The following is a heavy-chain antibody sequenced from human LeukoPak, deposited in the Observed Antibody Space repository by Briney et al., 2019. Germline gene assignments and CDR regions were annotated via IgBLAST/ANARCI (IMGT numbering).Heavy chain of an antibody. D-gene: IGHD3-16*02. CDR2: IKQDGSEK. CDR3: ASYHDDYVWGSYLFDY. Sequence: GGSLRLSCAASGFTFSSYWMSWVRQAPGKGLEWVANIKQDGSEKYYVDSVKGRFTISRDNAENSLYLQMNSLRAEDTAVYYCASYHDDYVWGSYLFDYWGQGTLVTVSS. V-gene: IGHV3-7*01. CDR1: GFTFSSYW. J-gene: IGHJ4*02.